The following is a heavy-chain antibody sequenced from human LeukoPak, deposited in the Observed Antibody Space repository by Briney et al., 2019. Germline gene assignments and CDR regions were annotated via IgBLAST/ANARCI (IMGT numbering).Heavy chain of an antibody. V-gene: IGHV1-18*01. D-gene: IGHD3-22*01. Sequence: ASVKVSCKASGYTFTSYGISWVRQAPGQGLEWMGWISAYNGNTNYAQKLQGRVTMTTDTSTSTAYMELRSLRSDDTAVYYCARDMGGYYYDSSGYVWGQGTLVTASS. J-gene: IGHJ4*02. CDR3: ARDMGGYYYDSSGYV. CDR2: ISAYNGNT. CDR1: GYTFTSYG.